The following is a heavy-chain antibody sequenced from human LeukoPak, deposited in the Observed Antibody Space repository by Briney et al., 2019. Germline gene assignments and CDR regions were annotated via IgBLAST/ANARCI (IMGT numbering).Heavy chain of an antibody. CDR3: ARVYYYDSSGYYFLDY. D-gene: IGHD3-22*01. Sequence: GASVKVSCKASGYTFTSYGISWVRQAPGQGLEWMGWISAYNGNTNYAQKLQGRVTMTTDTSTSTAYMELGSLRSDDTAVYYCARVYYYDSSGYYFLDYWGQGTLVTVSS. V-gene: IGHV1-18*01. CDR1: GYTFTSYG. CDR2: ISAYNGNT. J-gene: IGHJ4*02.